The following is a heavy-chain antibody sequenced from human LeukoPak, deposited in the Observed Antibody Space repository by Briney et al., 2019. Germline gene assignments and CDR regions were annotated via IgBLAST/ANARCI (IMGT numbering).Heavy chain of an antibody. CDR3: AELGITMIGGV. J-gene: IGHJ6*04. CDR2: ISSNGGST. D-gene: IGHD3-10*02. CDR1: GFTFSNYA. Sequence: GGSLRLSCAASGFTFSNYAMHWVRQAPGKGLEYVSDISSNGGSTYYANSVKGRFTISRDNSKNTLYLQMGSLRAEDMAVYYCAELGITMIGGVWGKGTTVTISS. V-gene: IGHV3-64*01.